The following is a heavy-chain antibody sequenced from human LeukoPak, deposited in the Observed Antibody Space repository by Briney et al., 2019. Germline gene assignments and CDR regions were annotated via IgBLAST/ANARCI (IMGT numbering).Heavy chain of an antibody. Sequence: PGGSLRLSCVVSGFSLRSYWMHWVRQAPGKGLVWVSHINTDGSNINYADSVKGRFTISRDNSKNTLYLQMNSLRAEDTAVYYCAKGVYYYDSSGYSLFDYWGQGTLVTVSS. CDR1: GFSLRSYW. CDR2: INTDGSNI. D-gene: IGHD3-22*01. V-gene: IGHV3-74*01. CDR3: AKGVYYYDSSGYSLFDY. J-gene: IGHJ4*02.